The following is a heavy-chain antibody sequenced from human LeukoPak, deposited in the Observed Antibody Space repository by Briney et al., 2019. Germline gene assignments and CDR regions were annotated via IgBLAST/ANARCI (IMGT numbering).Heavy chain of an antibody. CDR3: ARDRRISQWENYYYMDV. CDR2: IYASGST. CDR1: GGSISSYY. V-gene: IGHV4-4*07. Sequence: PSETLSLTCTVSGGSISSYYWSWIRQPAGKGLEWIGRIYASGSTNYNPSLKSRVTMSVDTSKNQFSLKLSSVTAADTAVYYCARDRRISQWENYYYMDVWGKGTTVTASS. J-gene: IGHJ6*03. D-gene: IGHD1-26*01.